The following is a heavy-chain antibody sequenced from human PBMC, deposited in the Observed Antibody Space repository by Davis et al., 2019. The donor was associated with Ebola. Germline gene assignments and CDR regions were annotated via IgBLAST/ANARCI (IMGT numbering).Heavy chain of an antibody. D-gene: IGHD5-12*01. CDR1: GYRFTSYA. Sequence: SVKVSCKASGYRFTSYAMSWVRQAPGQGLEWMGRLLPVLGIADYAQKFQGRVTVTADSSTSTDYMELSSLTSEDTAVYYCARARRSYTGYDYVGNFDSWGQGTLVTVSS. J-gene: IGHJ4*02. CDR3: ARARRSYTGYDYVGNFDS. V-gene: IGHV1-69*04. CDR2: LLPVLGIA.